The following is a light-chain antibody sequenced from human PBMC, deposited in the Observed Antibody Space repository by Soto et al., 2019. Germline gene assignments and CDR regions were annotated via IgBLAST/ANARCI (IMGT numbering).Light chain of an antibody. Sequence: DIQMTQSPSTLSASVGDRVTITCRASQRISSWLAWYQQKPGKAPKLLIYDASSLGSGVPSRFSGSGSGTEFTLTISSLQPDDFATYFCQQYQTYSTFGQGTRLENK. CDR2: DAS. V-gene: IGKV1-5*01. CDR1: QRISSW. J-gene: IGKJ5*01. CDR3: QQYQTYST.